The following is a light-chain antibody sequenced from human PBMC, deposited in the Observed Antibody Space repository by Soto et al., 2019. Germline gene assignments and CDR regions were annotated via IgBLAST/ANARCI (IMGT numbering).Light chain of an antibody. CDR3: SSYTSSSTSYV. CDR2: EVS. J-gene: IGLJ1*01. V-gene: IGLV2-14*01. Sequence: QSALTQPASVSGSPGQSITISCTGTSSDVGGYNYVSWYQQHPGKAPKLMIYEVSNRPSGVSNRFSGSKSGNTASLTISGLQAEDEADYYCSSYTSSSTSYVFGTGTKLT. CDR1: SSDVGGYNY.